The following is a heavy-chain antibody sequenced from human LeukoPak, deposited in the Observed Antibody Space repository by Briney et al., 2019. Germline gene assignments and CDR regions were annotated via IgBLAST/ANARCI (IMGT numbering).Heavy chain of an antibody. Sequence: SETLSLTCSVSGGSISSGRFHWNWIRQPAGKGLEWIGRIYTSGSTSYNPSLKSRVTISVDTSKNQFSLKLSSVTAADTAVYYCVGYCSGGSYYSGYWGQGTLVTVSS. J-gene: IGHJ4*02. CDR2: IYTSGST. V-gene: IGHV4-61*02. CDR1: GGSISSGRFH. D-gene: IGHD2-15*01. CDR3: VGYCSGGSYYSGY.